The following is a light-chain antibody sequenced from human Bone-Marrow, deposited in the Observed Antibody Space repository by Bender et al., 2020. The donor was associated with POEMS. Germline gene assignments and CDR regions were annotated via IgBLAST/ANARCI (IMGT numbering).Light chain of an antibody. J-gene: IGLJ1*01. V-gene: IGLV2-14*03. CDR3: CSYADSSTLV. CDR2: DVS. CDR1: SSDVGGYDY. Sequence: QSALTQPASVSGSPGQSITISCTGTSSDVGGYDYVSWYQQHPGKAPNLMIYDVSNRPSGVSNRFSGSKSGNTASLSISGLQAEDEADYYCCSYADSSTLVLGTGTKVTVL.